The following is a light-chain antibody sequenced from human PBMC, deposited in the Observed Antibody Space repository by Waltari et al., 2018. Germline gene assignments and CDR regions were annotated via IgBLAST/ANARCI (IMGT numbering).Light chain of an antibody. CDR3: QQYDGSVLT. CDR1: QRVICCS. CDR2: VTS. Sequence: ARQRVICCSFVLLPPRPVPSPSLFIYVTSNRATGFPDRFSGSWSGTYFTLTISSLEPEGFAIYYCQQYDGSVLTFGGWTKVEL. J-gene: IGKJ4*01. V-gene: IGKV3-20*01.